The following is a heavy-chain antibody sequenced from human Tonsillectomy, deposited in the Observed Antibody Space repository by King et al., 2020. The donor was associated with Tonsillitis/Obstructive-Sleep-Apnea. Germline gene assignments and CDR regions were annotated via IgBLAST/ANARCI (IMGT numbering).Heavy chain of an antibody. J-gene: IGHJ6*02. V-gene: IGHV3-30*04. CDR3: ARDTECSGGSCYSFGYYYGMDV. D-gene: IGHD2-15*01. Sequence: VQLVESGGGVVQPGRSLRLSCVVSGFTFSSYAMHWVRQAPGKGLEWVAVISYDGGNKYYADSVKGRFTISRDNSKNTLYLQMNSLRAEDTAVYYCARDTECSGGSCYSFGYYYGMDVWGQGTTVTVSS. CDR2: ISYDGGNK. CDR1: GFTFSSYA.